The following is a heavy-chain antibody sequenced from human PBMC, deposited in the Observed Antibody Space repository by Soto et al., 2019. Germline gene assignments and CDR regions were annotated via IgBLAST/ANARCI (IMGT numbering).Heavy chain of an antibody. CDR3: ARVGYLATIIPHPVDY. V-gene: IGHV1-69*13. CDR2: IIPIFGTA. Sequence: ASLKVSCKASGGTFSSYAISWMRQAPGQGLEWMGVIIPIFGTANYAQKFQGRVTITADESTSTAYMELSSLRSEDTAVYYCARVGYLATIIPHPVDYWGQGTLVTVSS. J-gene: IGHJ4*02. CDR1: GGTFSSYA. D-gene: IGHD5-12*01.